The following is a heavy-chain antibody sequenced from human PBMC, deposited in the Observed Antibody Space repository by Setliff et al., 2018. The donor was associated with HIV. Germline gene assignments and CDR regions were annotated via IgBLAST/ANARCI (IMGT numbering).Heavy chain of an antibody. CDR1: GGSISSYY. V-gene: IGHV4-4*09. CDR3: ARGAGSYYYYYYMDV. J-gene: IGHJ6*03. D-gene: IGHD1-26*01. Sequence: SETLSLTCTVSGGSISSYYWSWIRQPPGKGLEWIGNIYSSGSTNYNPSLKSRVTISVDTSKNQFSLKLTSVTATDTAVYYCARGAGSYYYYYYMDVWGKGTTVTVSS. CDR2: IYSSGST.